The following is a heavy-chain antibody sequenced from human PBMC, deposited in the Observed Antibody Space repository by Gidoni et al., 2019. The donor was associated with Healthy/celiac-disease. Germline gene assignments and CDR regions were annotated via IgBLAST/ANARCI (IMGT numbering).Heavy chain of an antibody. D-gene: IGHD6-25*01. CDR1: GYSISSGYY. J-gene: IGHJ3*02. Sequence: QVQLQESGPGLVTPSETLSLTCTVPGYSISSGYYWGVLRQPPGQGLEWIGSIYHSGSTYYNPSLKSRVTISVDTSKNQFSLKLSSVTAADTAVYYCARVGSGDAFDIWGQGTMVTVSS. CDR3: ARVGSGDAFDI. V-gene: IGHV4-38-2*02. CDR2: IYHSGST.